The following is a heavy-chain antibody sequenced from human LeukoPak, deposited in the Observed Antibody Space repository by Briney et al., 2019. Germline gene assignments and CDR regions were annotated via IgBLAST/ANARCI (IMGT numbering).Heavy chain of an antibody. Sequence: ASVKVSCKASGYTFSDYYMHWARQAPGQGLEWMGWINPNSGGTNYAQKFQGRVTMTRDTSISTAYMELGRLRSDDTAVYYCARPIAPYEKNWFDPWGQGTLVTVSS. D-gene: IGHD6-13*01. CDR3: ARPIAPYEKNWFDP. CDR2: INPNSGGT. J-gene: IGHJ5*02. V-gene: IGHV1-2*02. CDR1: GYTFSDYY.